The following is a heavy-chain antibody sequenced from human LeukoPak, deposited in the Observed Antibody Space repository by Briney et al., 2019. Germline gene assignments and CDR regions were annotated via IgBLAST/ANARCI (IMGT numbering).Heavy chain of an antibody. D-gene: IGHD3-10*01. V-gene: IGHV4-34*01. CDR2: INHSGST. CDR3: CSTMVRGVTLSYAFDI. CDR1: GGSFSGYY. Sequence: SETLSLTCAVYGGSFSGYYWSWIRQPPGKGLEWIGEINHSGSTNYNPSLKSRVTISVDTSKNQFSLKLSSVTAADTAVYYCCSTMVRGVTLSYAFDIWGQGTMVTVSS. J-gene: IGHJ3*02.